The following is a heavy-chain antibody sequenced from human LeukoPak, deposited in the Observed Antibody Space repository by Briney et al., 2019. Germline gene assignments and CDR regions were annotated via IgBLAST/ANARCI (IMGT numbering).Heavy chain of an antibody. CDR1: GFTFSSYA. D-gene: IGHD6-19*01. J-gene: IGHJ6*02. CDR2: ISYDGSNK. CDR3: ARDARETEIAVAGHAIYYYYGMDV. V-gene: IGHV3-30-3*01. Sequence: EGSLRLSCAASGFTFSSYAMHWVRQAPGKGLEWVAVISYDGSNKYYADSVKGRFTISRDNSKNTLYLQMNSLRAEDTAVYYCARDARETEIAVAGHAIYYYYGMDVWGQGTTVTVSS.